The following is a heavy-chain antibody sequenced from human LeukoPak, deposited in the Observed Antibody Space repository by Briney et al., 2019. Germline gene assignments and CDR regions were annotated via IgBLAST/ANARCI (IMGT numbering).Heavy chain of an antibody. CDR2: IKQDGREI. J-gene: IGHJ4*02. Sequence: PGGSLRLSCAPSGLTFSVHWMSCARQAPEKRQKWVASIKQDGREIYYVGSVKGRFTISRDNAYNSLYLQMSSLRAEETGVYYCARKYSYESSAYYYLSWGQGSLVTVSS. CDR3: ARKYSYESSAYYYLS. V-gene: IGHV3-7*04. CDR1: GLTFSVHW. D-gene: IGHD3-22*01.